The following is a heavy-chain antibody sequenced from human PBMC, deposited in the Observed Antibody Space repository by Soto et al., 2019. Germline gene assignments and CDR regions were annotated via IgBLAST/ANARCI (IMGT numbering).Heavy chain of an antibody. Sequence: QITLKESGPTLVKPTQTLTLTCTFSGFSLSTSGVGVGWIRQPPGKALEWLALIYWDDDKRYSPSLKSRLTITKDTSKNQVVLTMTNMDPVDTATYYCAHTPKYYYDSSGYSFFDYWGQGTLVTVSS. D-gene: IGHD3-22*01. CDR2: IYWDDDK. CDR1: GFSLSTSGVG. CDR3: AHTPKYYYDSSGYSFFDY. V-gene: IGHV2-5*02. J-gene: IGHJ4*02.